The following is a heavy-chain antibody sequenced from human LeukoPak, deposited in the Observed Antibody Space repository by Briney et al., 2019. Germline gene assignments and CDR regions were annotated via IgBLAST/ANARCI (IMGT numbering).Heavy chain of an antibody. CDR1: GFTLSRDW. Sequence: PGGSLRLSWAASGFTLSRDWMRWVRQGAGKGRGWVGIITPDGSLIYSLDSVNGRFTISRDNAKNSLYLQMNSLRAEDTAVYYCAKWELYSGFYYIDYWGQGTLATVSS. J-gene: IGHJ4*02. CDR2: ITPDGSLI. D-gene: IGHD1-26*01. V-gene: IGHV3-7*01. CDR3: AKWELYSGFYYIDY.